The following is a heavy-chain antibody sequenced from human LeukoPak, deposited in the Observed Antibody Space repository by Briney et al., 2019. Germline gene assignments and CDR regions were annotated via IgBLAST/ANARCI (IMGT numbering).Heavy chain of an antibody. D-gene: IGHD3-22*01. CDR2: ISGSGGST. V-gene: IGHV3-23*01. J-gene: IGHJ4*02. CDR1: GVTFSSYA. Sequence: PGGSLRLSCAASGVTFSSYAMSWVRQAPGKGLEWVSAISGSGGSTYYADSVKGRFTISRDNSKNTLYLQMNSLRAEDTAVYYCATYYDISGYRFDYWGQGTLVTVSS. CDR3: ATYYDISGYRFDY.